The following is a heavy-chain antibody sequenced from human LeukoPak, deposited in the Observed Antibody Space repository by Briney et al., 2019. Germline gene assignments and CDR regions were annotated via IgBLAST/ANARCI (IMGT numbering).Heavy chain of an antibody. CDR3: ARAAYCGGDCYLFDY. CDR1: SDSIYSSNYY. V-gene: IGHV4-39*01. Sequence: SETLSLTCTVSSDSIYSSNYYWGWIRQPPGKGLEWIGSIYYSGSTYYNSSLKSRVTISVDTSENQFSLKLSSLTAADTAVYYCARAAYCGGDCYLFDYWGQGTLVTVSS. J-gene: IGHJ4*02. CDR2: IYYSGST. D-gene: IGHD2-21*02.